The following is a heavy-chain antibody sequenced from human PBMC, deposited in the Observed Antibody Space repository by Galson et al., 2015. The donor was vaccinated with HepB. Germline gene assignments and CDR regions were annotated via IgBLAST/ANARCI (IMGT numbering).Heavy chain of an antibody. D-gene: IGHD3-10*01. CDR2: ISYDGSNK. CDR3: ARDSLRAVRQNYGMDV. J-gene: IGHJ6*02. V-gene: IGHV3-30*04. CDR1: GFTFSSYA. Sequence: SLRLSCAASGFTFSSYAMHWVRQAPGKGLEWVAVISYDGSNKYYADSVKGRFTISRDNSKNTLYLQMNSLRAEDTAVYYCARDSLRAVRQNYGMDVWGQGTTVTVSS.